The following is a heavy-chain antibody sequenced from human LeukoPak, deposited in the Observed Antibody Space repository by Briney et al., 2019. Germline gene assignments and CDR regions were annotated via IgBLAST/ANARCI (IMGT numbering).Heavy chain of an antibody. CDR3: ARVRGDSSGYYYGSPPVAFDY. CDR1: GGSFSGYY. J-gene: IGHJ4*02. V-gene: IGHV4-34*01. CDR2: INHSGST. D-gene: IGHD3-22*01. Sequence: PSETLSLTCAVYGGSFSGYYWSWIRQPPGKGLEWIGEINHSGSTNYNPSLKSRVTISVDTSKNQFSLKLSSVTAADTAVYYCARVRGDSSGYYYGSPPVAFDYWGQGTLVTVSS.